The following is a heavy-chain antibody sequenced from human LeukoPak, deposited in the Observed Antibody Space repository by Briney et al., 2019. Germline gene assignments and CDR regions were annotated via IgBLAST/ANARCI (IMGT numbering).Heavy chain of an antibody. CDR2: IKQDGSEK. CDR3: ARVAPYYYDSSGYYFDY. J-gene: IGHJ4*02. V-gene: IGHV3-7*01. D-gene: IGHD3-22*01. CDR1: GFTFSSYW. Sequence: GGSLRLSCAASGFTFSSYWMSWVRQAPGKGLEWVANIKQDGSEKYYADSVKGRFTISRDNAKNSLYLQMNSLRAEDTAVYYCARVAPYYYDSSGYYFDYWGQGTLVTVSS.